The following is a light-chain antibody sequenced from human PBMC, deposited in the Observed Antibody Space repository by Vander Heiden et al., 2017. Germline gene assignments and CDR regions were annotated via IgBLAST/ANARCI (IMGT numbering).Light chain of an antibody. CDR3: QQFNSFTWT. CDR1: QGISSA. CDR2: DAS. J-gene: IGKJ1*01. Sequence: AIQLTQSPSSLSASVGDRVTITCRASQGISSALAWYQQKPGKAPKLLIYDASSLESGVPSRFSGSGSGTDFTLTISSLQPEDFETYYCQQFNSFTWTFGQGTKVEIK. V-gene: IGKV1-13*02.